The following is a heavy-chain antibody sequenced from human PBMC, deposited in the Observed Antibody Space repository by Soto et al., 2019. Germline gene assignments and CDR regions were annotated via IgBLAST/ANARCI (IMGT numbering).Heavy chain of an antibody. CDR1: GFTVSSTY. V-gene: IGHV3-53*05. CDR3: AKSVYGDNGLVDY. CDR2: IYGGLTT. D-gene: IGHD4-17*01. Sequence: GGSLRLSCAASGFTVSSTYMTWVRQAPGKGLEWVSVIYGGLTTSCADSVKGRFTISRDNSKNMLYLQMNSLRPEDTAVYYCAKSVYGDNGLVDYWGQGALVTVSS. J-gene: IGHJ4*02.